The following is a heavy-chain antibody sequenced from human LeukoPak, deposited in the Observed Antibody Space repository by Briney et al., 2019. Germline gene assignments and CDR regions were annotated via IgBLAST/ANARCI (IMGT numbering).Heavy chain of an antibody. V-gene: IGHV3-30-3*01. D-gene: IGHD6-19*01. CDR2: ISYDGSNK. J-gene: IGHJ4*02. Sequence: GGSLRLSCAASGFTFNSHWMNWVRQAPGKGLEWVAVISYDGSNKYYADSVKGRFTISRDNSKNTLYLQMNSLRAEDTAVYYCARGASGWSIPNFDYWGQGTLVTVSS. CDR3: ARGASGWSIPNFDY. CDR1: GFTFNSHW.